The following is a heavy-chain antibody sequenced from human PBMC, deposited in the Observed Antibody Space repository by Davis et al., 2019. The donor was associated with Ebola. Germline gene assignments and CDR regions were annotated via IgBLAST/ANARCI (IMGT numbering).Heavy chain of an antibody. CDR3: AKTGDTAMVTIDY. J-gene: IGHJ4*02. CDR1: GFTFSSYA. Sequence: GGSLRLSCAASGFTFSSYAMNWVRQAPGKGLEWVSYISSGSGSIYYADSVKGRFTISRDNAKSSLYLQMNSLRAEDTAVYYCAKTGDTAMVTIDYWGQGTLVTVSS. CDR2: ISSGSGSI. D-gene: IGHD5-18*01. V-gene: IGHV3-48*01.